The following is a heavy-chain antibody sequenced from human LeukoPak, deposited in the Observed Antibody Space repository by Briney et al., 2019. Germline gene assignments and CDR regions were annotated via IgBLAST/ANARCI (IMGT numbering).Heavy chain of an antibody. Sequence: GGSLRLSCAASGFAFDEYTMHWVRQAPGKGLEWVSLISGDGGRIYYADSVRGRFTLSRDNSKNSRFLQMNNLRIEDTALYYCTKDRYCSSSSCQTDHWGQGTLVTVSS. CDR1: GFAFDEYT. J-gene: IGHJ4*02. CDR3: TKDRYCSSSSCQTDH. D-gene: IGHD2-2*01. CDR2: ISGDGGRI. V-gene: IGHV3-43*02.